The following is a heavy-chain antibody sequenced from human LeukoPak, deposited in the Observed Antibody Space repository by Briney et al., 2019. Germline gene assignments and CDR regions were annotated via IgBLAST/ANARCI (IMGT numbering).Heavy chain of an antibody. V-gene: IGHV3-66*01. CDR1: GFSVNTNY. Sequence: GGSLRLSCAASGFSVNTNYMTWVRQAPGKGPEWVSVLYSGGGAYYADSVKDRFTISRDYSQNTLLLQMNSLRAEDTALYYCARARGYFFYWDQGTPVTVSS. CDR3: ARARGYFFY. CDR2: LYSGGGA. D-gene: IGHD3-22*01. J-gene: IGHJ4*02.